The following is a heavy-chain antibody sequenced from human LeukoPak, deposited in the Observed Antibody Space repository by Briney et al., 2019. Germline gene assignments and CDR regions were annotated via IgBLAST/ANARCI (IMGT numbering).Heavy chain of an antibody. CDR1: GFTFSSYA. D-gene: IGHD1-26*01. J-gene: IGHJ4*02. Sequence: PGGSLRLSCAASGFTFSSYAMHWVRQAPGKGLEYVSAISSNGGSTYYANSVKGRFTISRDNPKNTLYLQMGSLRAEDMAVYYCARVSIVGATKPYYFDYWGQGTLVTVSS. CDR3: ARVSIVGATKPYYFDY. CDR2: ISSNGGST. V-gene: IGHV3-64*01.